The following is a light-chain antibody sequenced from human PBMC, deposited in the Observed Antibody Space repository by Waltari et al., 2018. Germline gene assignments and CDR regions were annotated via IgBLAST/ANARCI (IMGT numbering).Light chain of an antibody. CDR2: EVS. Sequence: DVVLTQSPRSLSVTPGQPASISCKSTQSLLHSDGKTYLYWYLQRPGQSPQLLMYEVSRRFSGVPDRFSASGSGTDFTLRISRVEAEYAAVYYCMQGIHLPWTFGHGTKVEI. J-gene: IGKJ1*01. V-gene: IGKV2-29*02. CDR1: QSLLHSDGKTY. CDR3: MQGIHLPWT.